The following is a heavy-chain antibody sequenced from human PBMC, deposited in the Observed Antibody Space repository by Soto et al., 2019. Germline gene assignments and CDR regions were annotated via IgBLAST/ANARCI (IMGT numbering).Heavy chain of an antibody. V-gene: IGHV1-69*13. CDR1: GGTFKTES. CDR3: ARVHEYGGNSDDFDV. Sequence: QVHLVQSGAEVKKPGSSVKVSCKYSGGTFKTESINWVRQAPGQGLEWMGNILPVFDTADYAPKFRGRVTITADQATIKAYMELSSLRAQDTALYFCARVHEYGGNSDDFDVWGQGTMVPVSS. J-gene: IGHJ3*01. CDR2: ILPVFDTA. D-gene: IGHD4-17*01.